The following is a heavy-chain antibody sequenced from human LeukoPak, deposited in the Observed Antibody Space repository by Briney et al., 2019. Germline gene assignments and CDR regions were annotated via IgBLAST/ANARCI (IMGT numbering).Heavy chain of an antibody. J-gene: IGHJ4*02. Sequence: PSETLSLTCTVSGGSISSYYWSWIRQPPGKGLEWIGYIYYSGSTNYNPSLKSRVTISVDTSKNQFSLKLSSVTAGDTAVYYCARGWDSNNRPWYFDYWGQGTLVTVSS. CDR2: IYYSGST. D-gene: IGHD1-14*01. CDR1: GGSISSYY. V-gene: IGHV4-59*12. CDR3: ARGWDSNNRPWYFDY.